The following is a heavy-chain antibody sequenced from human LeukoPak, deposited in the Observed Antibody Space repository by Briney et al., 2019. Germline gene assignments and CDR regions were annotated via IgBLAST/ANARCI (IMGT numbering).Heavy chain of an antibody. Sequence: SETLSLTCTVSGGSISSYYWSWIRQPPGKGLEWIGYIYYSGSTNYNPSLKSRVTISVDTSKNQFSLKLSSVTAADTAVYYCARDLITVTKGFDIWGQGTMVSVSS. CDR2: IYYSGST. J-gene: IGHJ3*02. CDR1: GGSISSYY. CDR3: ARDLITVTKGFDI. V-gene: IGHV4-59*01. D-gene: IGHD4-17*01.